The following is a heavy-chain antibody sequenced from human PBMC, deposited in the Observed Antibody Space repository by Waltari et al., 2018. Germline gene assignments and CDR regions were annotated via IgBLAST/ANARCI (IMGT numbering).Heavy chain of an antibody. Sequence: QVQLVQSGAEVKKPGASVKISCKASGYTFNRFAIHWVRQAPGQRLEWMGWINAGDGNTKYSQEFQGRVTITRDESTSTAYMELSSLRSEDTAVYYCAVYIDFFTYPRGGFDYWGQGTLVTVSS. CDR2: INAGDGNT. CDR3: AVYIDFFTYPRGGFDY. J-gene: IGHJ4*02. CDR1: GYTFNRFA. V-gene: IGHV1-3*03. D-gene: IGHD3-3*01.